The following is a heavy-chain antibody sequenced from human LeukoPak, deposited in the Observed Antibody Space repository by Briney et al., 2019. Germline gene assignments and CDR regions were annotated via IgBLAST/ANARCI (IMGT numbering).Heavy chain of an antibody. CDR2: IIPIFGTA. J-gene: IGHJ6*03. CDR3: ARSYSNYDYYYYYMDV. D-gene: IGHD4-11*01. CDR1: GGTFSSYA. V-gene: IGHV1-69*06. Sequence: ASVKVSCKASGGTFSSYAISWVRQAPGQGLEWMGRIIPIFGTANYAQKLQGRATITADKSTRAADMALSSLRAEDTAVYYCARSYSNYDYYYYYMDVWGKGTTVTVSS.